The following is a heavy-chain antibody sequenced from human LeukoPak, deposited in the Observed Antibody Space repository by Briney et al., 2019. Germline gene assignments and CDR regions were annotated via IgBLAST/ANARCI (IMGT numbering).Heavy chain of an antibody. V-gene: IGHV1-8*01. CDR3: ARVGYYYDSSGYYLLIDY. D-gene: IGHD3-22*01. CDR1: GYTFTSYD. J-gene: IGHJ4*02. CDR2: MNPNSGNT. Sequence: ASVTVSCKASGYTFTSYDINWVRQAPGQGLEWMGWMNPNSGNTGYAQKFQGRVTMTRNTSISTAYMELSSLRSEDTAVYYCARVGYYYDSSGYYLLIDYWGQGTLVTVSS.